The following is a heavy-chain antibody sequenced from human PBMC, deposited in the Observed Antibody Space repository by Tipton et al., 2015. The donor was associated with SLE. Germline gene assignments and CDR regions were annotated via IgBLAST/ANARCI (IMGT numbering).Heavy chain of an antibody. CDR2: IWYDGSNK. D-gene: IGHD7-27*01. V-gene: IGHV3-33*06. J-gene: IGHJ5*02. CDR3: AKGGELGSPTGVDP. CDR1: GFTFSSYG. Sequence: SGFTFSSYGMHWVRQAPGKGLEWVAVIWYDGSNKYYADSVKGRFTISRDNSKNTLYLQMNSLRAEDTAVYYCAKGGELGSPTGVDPWGQGTLVTVSS.